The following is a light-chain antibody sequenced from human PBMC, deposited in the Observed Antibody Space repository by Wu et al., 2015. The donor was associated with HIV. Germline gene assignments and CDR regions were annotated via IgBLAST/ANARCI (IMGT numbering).Light chain of an antibody. J-gene: IGKJ5*01. V-gene: IGKV3-20*01. CDR2: GAS. Sequence: EIVMTQSPATLSVSPGERATLSCRASQSVSSNLAWYQQKPGQAPRLLIYGASSRATGIPDRFRGSGSGTDFTLTISRLEPEDFALYYCQQYGSSPITFGQGTRLEIK. CDR3: QQYGSSPIT. CDR1: QSVSSN.